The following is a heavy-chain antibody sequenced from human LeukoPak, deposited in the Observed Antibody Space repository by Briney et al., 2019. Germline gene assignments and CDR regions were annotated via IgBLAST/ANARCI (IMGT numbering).Heavy chain of an antibody. Sequence: GGSLRLSCAGSGFTFSGSAMHWVRQASGKGLEWVDRIRSKANSYATGYAASVKGRFTISRDDSKNTAYLQMNSLRTEDTAVYYCTTTPGCSSTSCYIDYWGQGTLVTVSS. CDR2: IRSKANSYAT. V-gene: IGHV3-73*01. CDR3: TTTPGCSSTSCYIDY. D-gene: IGHD2-2*02. CDR1: GFTFSGSA. J-gene: IGHJ4*02.